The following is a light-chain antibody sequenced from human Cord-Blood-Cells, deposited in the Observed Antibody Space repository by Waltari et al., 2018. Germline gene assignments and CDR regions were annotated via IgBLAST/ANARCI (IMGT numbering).Light chain of an antibody. V-gene: IGKV1-33*01. CDR2: DAS. Sequence: DIQMTQSPSSLSASVGDRVTITSQASQDISNYLNWYQKKPGKAPKLLIYDASNLETGVPSRFSGSGSGTDFTFTISSLQPEDIATYYCQQYDNLPYSFGQGAKLEIK. CDR1: QDISNY. CDR3: QQYDNLPYS. J-gene: IGKJ2*03.